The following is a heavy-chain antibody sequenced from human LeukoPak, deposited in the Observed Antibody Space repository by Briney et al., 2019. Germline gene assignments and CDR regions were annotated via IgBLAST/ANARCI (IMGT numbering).Heavy chain of an antibody. V-gene: IGHV3-73*01. CDR1: GFTFSGSA. CDR2: IRSKANSYAT. D-gene: IGHD3-3*01. CDR3: TRPASRSGYYYYYMDV. J-gene: IGHJ6*03. Sequence: GGSLRLSCAASGFTFSGSAMHWVRQASGKGLEWVGRIRSKANSYATAYAASVKGRFTISRDDSKNTAYLQMNSLKTEDTAVYYCTRPASRSGYYYYYMDVWGKGTTVTVSS.